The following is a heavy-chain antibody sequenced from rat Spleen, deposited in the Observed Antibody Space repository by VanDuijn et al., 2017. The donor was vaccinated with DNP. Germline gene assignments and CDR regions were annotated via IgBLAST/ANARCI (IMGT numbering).Heavy chain of an antibody. CDR2: ISPSGGST. V-gene: IGHV5-25*01. D-gene: IGHD1-12*02. CDR3: VRPDYYFGSYPFF. Sequence: EVQLVESGGGLVQPGRSLKLSCAASGFTFSNYDMTWVRQAPTKGLEWVAAISPSGGSTYYRDSVKGRFTISRDNAKSTLYLQMNSLRSEDMDTYYCVRPDYYFGSYPFFWGPGTMVTVSS. J-gene: IGHJ1*01. CDR1: GFTFSNYD.